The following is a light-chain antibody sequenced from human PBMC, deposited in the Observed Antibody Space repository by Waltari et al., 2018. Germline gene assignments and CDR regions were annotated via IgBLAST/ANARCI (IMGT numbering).Light chain of an antibody. Sequence: DIVMTQTPLSAPVTLGQPASISCRCSQSPVHSNGNTYLTWLQQRPGQPPRPLRYEISKRFSGVPDRFSGSGAGTVFTLKISRVEEEDVGVYYCMQAAQFPWTFGQGTKVEIK. CDR3: MQAAQFPWT. CDR2: EIS. J-gene: IGKJ1*01. CDR1: QSPVHSNGNTY. V-gene: IGKV2-24*01.